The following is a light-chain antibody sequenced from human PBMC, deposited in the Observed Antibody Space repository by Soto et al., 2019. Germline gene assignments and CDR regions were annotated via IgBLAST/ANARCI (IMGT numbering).Light chain of an antibody. CDR1: KLGDKY. CDR2: EDS. Sequence: SSELTQPPSVSVSPGQTVSITCSGEKLGDKYACWYQQKPGQSPVLVMYEDSKRPSGIPERFFGSNSGNTATLTISGTQAMDEADYYCQAWDRRTMVFGGGTKLTVL. J-gene: IGLJ2*01. V-gene: IGLV3-1*01. CDR3: QAWDRRTMV.